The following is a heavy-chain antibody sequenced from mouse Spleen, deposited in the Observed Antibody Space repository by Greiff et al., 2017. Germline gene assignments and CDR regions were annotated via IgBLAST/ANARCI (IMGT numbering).Heavy chain of an antibody. V-gene: IGHV5-9*03. Sequence: EVKLVESGGGLVKPGGSLKLSCAASGFTFSSYTMSWVRQTPEKRLEWVATISSGGGNTYYPDSVKGRFTISRDNAKNTLYLQMSSLRSEDTALYYCARSITTVVDAYYFDYWGQGTTLTVSS. D-gene: IGHD1-1*01. J-gene: IGHJ2*01. CDR3: ARSITTVVDAYYFDY. CDR2: ISSGGGNT. CDR1: GFTFSSYT.